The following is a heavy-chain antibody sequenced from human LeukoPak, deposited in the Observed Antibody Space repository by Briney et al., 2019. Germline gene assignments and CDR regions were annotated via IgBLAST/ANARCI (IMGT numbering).Heavy chain of an antibody. D-gene: IGHD2-2*01. V-gene: IGHV1-2*04. CDR3: ARALGYCSSTSCPAYGMDV. CDR2: INPNSGGT. Sequence: ASVKVSCKASGYTFTGYYMHWVRQAPGQGLEWIGWINPNSGGTSYAQKFQGWVTMTRDTSISTAYMELSRLRSDDTAVYYCARALGYCSSTSCPAYGMDVWGKGTTVTVSS. CDR1: GYTFTGYY. J-gene: IGHJ6*04.